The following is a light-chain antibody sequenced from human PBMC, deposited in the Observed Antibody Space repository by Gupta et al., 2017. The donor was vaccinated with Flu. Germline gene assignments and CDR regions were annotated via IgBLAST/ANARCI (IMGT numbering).Light chain of an antibody. J-gene: IGKJ3*01. CDR1: QSISSY. CDR3: QQRHSTPRV. CDR2: AAS. V-gene: IGKV1-39*01. Sequence: DIQMTQSPSSLSASVGDRVTITCRASQSISSYLNWYQQKPGKAPKLLIYAASSLQSGVPSRFSGSGSGTDFTLTISSLQPEDFATYYCQQRHSTPRVFGHGTKVDIK.